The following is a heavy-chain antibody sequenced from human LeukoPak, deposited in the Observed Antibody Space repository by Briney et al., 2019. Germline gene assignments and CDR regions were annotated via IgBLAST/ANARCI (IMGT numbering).Heavy chain of an antibody. CDR3: ARGRPPWFGELLGY. V-gene: IGHV3-48*04. J-gene: IGHJ4*02. D-gene: IGHD3-10*01. CDR1: GFTFSSYS. CDR2: ISSSSSTI. Sequence: GGSLRLSCAASGFTFSSYSMNWVRQAPGKGLEWVLYISSSSSTIYYADSVKGRFTISRDNAKNSLYLQMNSLRAEDTAVYYCARGRPPWFGELLGYWGQGTLVTVSS.